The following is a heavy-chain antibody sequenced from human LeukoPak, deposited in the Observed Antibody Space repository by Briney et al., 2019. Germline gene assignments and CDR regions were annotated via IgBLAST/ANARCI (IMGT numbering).Heavy chain of an antibody. CDR3: AGYGVATTWAQSFDI. J-gene: IGHJ3*02. CDR1: GGSFSGYY. D-gene: IGHD4-17*01. Sequence: PSETLSLTCAVYGGSFSGYYWNWIRQPPGKGLEWVGFAHYTETTNYNPYLQSRVTISIDTSKSQFSLRLSSVTAADTAVYFCAGYGVATTWAQSFDIWGQGTKVTVSS. V-gene: IGHV4-59*01. CDR2: AHYTETT.